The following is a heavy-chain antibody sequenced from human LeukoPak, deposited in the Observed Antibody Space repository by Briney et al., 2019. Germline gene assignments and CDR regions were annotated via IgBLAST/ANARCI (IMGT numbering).Heavy chain of an antibody. Sequence: GGSLRLSCAASGFTVSSNYMSWVRQAPGKGLEWVSVIYSGGSTYYTDSVKGRFTISRDNSKNTLYLQINSLRAEDAAVYFCAREGPRDTSGFHGLDYWGQGTLVTVSS. J-gene: IGHJ4*02. CDR2: IYSGGST. V-gene: IGHV3-66*02. CDR3: AREGPRDTSGFHGLDY. CDR1: GFTVSSNY. D-gene: IGHD5-18*01.